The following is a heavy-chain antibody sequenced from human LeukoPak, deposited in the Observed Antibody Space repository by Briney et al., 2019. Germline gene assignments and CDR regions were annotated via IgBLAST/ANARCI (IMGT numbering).Heavy chain of an antibody. J-gene: IGHJ4*02. D-gene: IGHD3-9*01. CDR1: GGSISSYY. V-gene: IGHV4-59*01. CDR2: IYYSGST. CDR3: ARGLSGYLYYFDY. Sequence: PSETLSLTCTVSGGSISSYYWSWIRQPPGKGLEWIGYIYYSGSTNYNPSLKSRVTISVDTSKNQFSLKLSSVTAADTAVYYCARGLSGYLYYFDYWGQGTLVIVSS.